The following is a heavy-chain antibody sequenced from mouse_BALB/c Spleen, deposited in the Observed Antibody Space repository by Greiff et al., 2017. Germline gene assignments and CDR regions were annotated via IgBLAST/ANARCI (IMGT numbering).Heavy chain of an antibody. J-gene: IGHJ4*01. Sequence: EVMLVESGGGLVKPGGSLKLSCAASGFTFSSYTMSWVRQTPEKRLEWVATISSGGSYTYYPDSVKGRFTISRDNAKNTLYLQMSSLKSEDTAMYYCTRVGAYRYDGDAMDYWGQGTSVTVSS. CDR3: TRVGAYRYDGDAMDY. V-gene: IGHV5-6-4*01. D-gene: IGHD2-14*01. CDR1: GFTFSSYT. CDR2: ISSGGSYT.